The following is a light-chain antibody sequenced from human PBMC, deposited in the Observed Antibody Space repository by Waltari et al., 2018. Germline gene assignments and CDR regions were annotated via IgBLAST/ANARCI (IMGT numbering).Light chain of an antibody. J-gene: IGKJ5*01. CDR3: LQTFNTPPIA. V-gene: IGKV1-39*01. CDR2: AAS. CDR1: QNISHF. Sequence: DIQMTPSPSSPSASVGDRVTVTCRASQNISHFLNWYQQRPGKAPKLLISAASTLQRGVPLRFSGSGSGTEFTLTIANLQAEDSATYYCLQTFNTPPIAFGRGARVEI.